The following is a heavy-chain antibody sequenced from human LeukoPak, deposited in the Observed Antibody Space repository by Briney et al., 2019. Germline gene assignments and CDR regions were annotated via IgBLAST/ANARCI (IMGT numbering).Heavy chain of an antibody. J-gene: IGHJ4*02. CDR1: GFTFSSYW. V-gene: IGHV3-74*01. CDR3: AKEVGDYYDSSGSKAPLDY. Sequence: GGSLRLSCAASGFTFSSYWMHWVRQAPGKGLVWVSRIYNDGSRTSYADSVKGRFTISRDNAKNTLYLQMNSLRAEDTAVYYCAKEVGDYYDSSGSKAPLDYWGQGTLVTVSS. D-gene: IGHD3-22*01. CDR2: IYNDGSRT.